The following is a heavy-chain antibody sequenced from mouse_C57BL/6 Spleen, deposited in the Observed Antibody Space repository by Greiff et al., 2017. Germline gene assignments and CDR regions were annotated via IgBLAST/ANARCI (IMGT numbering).Heavy chain of an antibody. CDR1: GYTFTDYY. CDR2: IYPGRGNT. CDR3: ARASTGYFDV. D-gene: IGHD2-10*02. J-gene: IGHJ1*03. V-gene: IGHV1-76*01. Sequence: QVQLLQSGAELVRPGASVKLSCTASGYTFTDYYINWVKQRPGQGLEWIARIYPGRGNTYYTEEFTGKATLTAEKSSSTAYMQLSRLTSEDSAVYFCARASTGYFDVWGTGTTVTVSS.